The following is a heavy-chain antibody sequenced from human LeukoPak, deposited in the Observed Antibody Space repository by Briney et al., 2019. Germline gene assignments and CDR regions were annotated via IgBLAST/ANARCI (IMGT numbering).Heavy chain of an antibody. Sequence: GGSLRLSCAASGFTVSSNYMSWVRQAPGKGLEWVSVIYSGGSTYYADSVKGRFTISRDNSKNTLYLQMNSLRAEDTAVYYCAKDPDGSGIYFDYWGQGTLVTVSS. CDR1: GFTVSSNY. J-gene: IGHJ4*02. V-gene: IGHV3-53*01. CDR2: IYSGGST. D-gene: IGHD3-10*01. CDR3: AKDPDGSGIYFDY.